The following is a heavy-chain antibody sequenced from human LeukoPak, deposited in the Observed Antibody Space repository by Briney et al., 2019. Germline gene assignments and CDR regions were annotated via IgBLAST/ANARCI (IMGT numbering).Heavy chain of an antibody. V-gene: IGHV4-34*01. J-gene: IGHJ4*02. CDR1: GGSFSGYY. Sequence: SETLPLTCAVYGGSFSGYYWSWIRQPPGKGLEWIGEINHSGSTNYNPSLKSRVTISVDTSKNQFSLKLSSVTAADTAVYYCARAFGSYGYYFDYWGQGTLVTVSS. CDR2: INHSGST. CDR3: ARAFGSYGYYFDY. D-gene: IGHD5-18*01.